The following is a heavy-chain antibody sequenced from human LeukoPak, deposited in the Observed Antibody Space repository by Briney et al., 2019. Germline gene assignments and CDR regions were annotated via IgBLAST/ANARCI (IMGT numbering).Heavy chain of an antibody. D-gene: IGHD3-3*01. Sequence: SETLSLTCTVSGYSISSGYYWGWIRQPPGKGLEWIGIINHSGSPYYNPSLKNRVTLSVHTSKNKFSLRLNSVTDADTAVYYCATDDGSGKRFDAWGQGTLVTVSS. CDR1: GYSISSGYY. J-gene: IGHJ5*02. V-gene: IGHV4-38-2*02. CDR3: ATDDGSGKRFDA. CDR2: INHSGSP.